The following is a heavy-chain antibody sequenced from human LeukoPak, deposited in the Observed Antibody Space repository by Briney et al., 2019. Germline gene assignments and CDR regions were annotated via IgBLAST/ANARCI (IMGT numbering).Heavy chain of an antibody. CDR2: ISSNGGST. J-gene: IGHJ1*01. V-gene: IGHV3-64*01. Sequence: PGGSLRLSCAASGFTFSSYAMHWVRQAPGKGLEYVSAISSNGGSTYYANSVKGRFTISRDNSKNTLYLQMNSLRAEDTAVYYCAKDSGMVITEYFQHWGQGTLVTVSS. CDR3: AKDSGMVITEYFQH. CDR1: GFTFSSYA. D-gene: IGHD3-3*01.